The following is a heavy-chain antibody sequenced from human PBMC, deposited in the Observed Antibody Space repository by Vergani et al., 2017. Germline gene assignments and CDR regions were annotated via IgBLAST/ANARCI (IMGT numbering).Heavy chain of an antibody. Sequence: EVQLVESGGVVVQPGGSLRLSCTASGFTFGDYAMSWVRQAPGKGLEWVGFIRSKAYGGTTEYAASVKGRFTISRDDSKSIAYLQMNSLKTEDTAVYYCVVCSGGSCPPDAFDIWGQGTMVTVSS. V-gene: IGHV3-49*04. CDR3: VVCSGGSCPPDAFDI. D-gene: IGHD2-15*01. CDR2: IRSKAYGGTT. J-gene: IGHJ3*02. CDR1: GFTFGDYA.